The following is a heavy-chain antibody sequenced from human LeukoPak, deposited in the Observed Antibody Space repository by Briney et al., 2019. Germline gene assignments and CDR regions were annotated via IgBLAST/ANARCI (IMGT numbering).Heavy chain of an antibody. V-gene: IGHV4-4*07. CDR1: GGSISSYY. J-gene: IGHJ4*02. CDR3: ARAYYDSSGYYGGEYYFDY. D-gene: IGHD3-22*01. Sequence: PSETLSLTCTVSGGSISSYYWSWIRQPAGKGLEWIGRIYTSGSTNYNPSLKSRVTMSVDTSKNQFSLKLSSVTAADTAVYYCARAYYDSSGYYGGEYYFDYWGQGTLVTVSS. CDR2: IYTSGST.